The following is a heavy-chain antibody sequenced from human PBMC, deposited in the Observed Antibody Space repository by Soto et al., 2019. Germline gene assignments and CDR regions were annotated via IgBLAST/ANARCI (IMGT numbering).Heavy chain of an antibody. V-gene: IGHV4-31*03. CDR3: ARRTSSGYYYYFDY. CDR2: IYYSGST. D-gene: IGHD3-22*01. Sequence: SETLSLTCTVSGGSISSGGYYWSWIRQHPGKGLEWIGYIYYSGSTYYKPSLKSRVTISVDTSKNQFSLKLSSVTAADTAVYYCARRTSSGYYYYFDYWGQGTLVTVSS. CDR1: GGSISSGGYY. J-gene: IGHJ4*02.